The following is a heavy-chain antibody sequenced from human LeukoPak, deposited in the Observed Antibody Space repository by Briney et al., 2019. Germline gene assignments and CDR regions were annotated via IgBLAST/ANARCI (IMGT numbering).Heavy chain of an antibody. CDR3: ARVFTFLEWLDYMDV. D-gene: IGHD3-3*01. Sequence: AGSLRLSCAASGFTFSSYWMSWLRQAPGKGLEWVANIKQDGSEKYYVDSVKGRFTISRDNARNSLYLQMNSLRAEDTAVYYCARVFTFLEWLDYMDVWGKGTTVTVSS. CDR2: IKQDGSEK. J-gene: IGHJ6*03. V-gene: IGHV3-7*01. CDR1: GFTFSSYW.